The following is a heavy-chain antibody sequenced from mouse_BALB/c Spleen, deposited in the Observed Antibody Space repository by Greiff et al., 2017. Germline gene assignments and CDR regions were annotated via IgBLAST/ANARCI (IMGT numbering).Heavy chain of an antibody. Sequence: DVKLQESGGGLVQPGGSLKLSCAASGFDFSRYWMSWVRQAPGKGLEWIGEINPDSSTINYTPSLKDKFIISRDNAKNTLYLQMSKVRSEDTALYYCARPENYYGSSPFAYWGQGTLVTVSA. J-gene: IGHJ3*01. CDR2: INPDSSTI. V-gene: IGHV4-1*02. CDR3: ARPENYYGSSPFAY. D-gene: IGHD1-1*01. CDR1: GFDFSRYW.